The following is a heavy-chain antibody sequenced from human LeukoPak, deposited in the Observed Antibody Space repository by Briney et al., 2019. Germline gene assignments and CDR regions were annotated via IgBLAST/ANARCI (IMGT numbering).Heavy chain of an antibody. CDR2: VIPIFGTA. V-gene: IGHV1-69*13. Sequence: SVKVSCKASGGTFSSYAISWVRQAPGQGLEWMGGVIPIFGTANYAQKFQGRVTITADESTSTAYMELTSLRSEDTAVYYCARATMVQGVFYYYSYMDVWGKGTTVTVSS. J-gene: IGHJ6*03. CDR3: ARATMVQGVFYYYSYMDV. D-gene: IGHD3-10*01. CDR1: GGTFSSYA.